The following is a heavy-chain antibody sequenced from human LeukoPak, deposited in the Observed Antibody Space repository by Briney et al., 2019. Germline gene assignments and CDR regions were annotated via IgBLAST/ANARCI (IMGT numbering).Heavy chain of an antibody. J-gene: IGHJ4*02. D-gene: IGHD1-26*01. CDR3: AKDGYSEAY. CDR2: IGSTGETT. V-gene: IGHV3-23*01. CDR1: GFSFCGYV. Sequence: SGGSLRLSCEASGFSFCGYVMTCVRLAPGKGLEWVSGIGSTGETTIYAASVRGRFTISRDNSKNMLYLQMNSLRAEDTAVYYCAKDGYSEAYWGQGTLVTVSS.